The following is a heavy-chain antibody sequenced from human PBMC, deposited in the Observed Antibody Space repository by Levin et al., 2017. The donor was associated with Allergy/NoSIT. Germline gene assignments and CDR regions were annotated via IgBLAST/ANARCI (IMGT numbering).Heavy chain of an antibody. CDR1: GGSFSGYY. J-gene: IGHJ5*02. Sequence: ASETLSLTCAVYGGSFSGYYWSWIRQPPGKGLEWIGEINHSGSTNYNPSLKSRVTISVDTSKNQFSLKLSSVTAADTAVYYCARGPWSGYYNGVHSTGKIRNWFDPWGQGTLVTVSS. CDR2: INHSGST. V-gene: IGHV4-34*01. D-gene: IGHD3-3*01. CDR3: ARGPWSGYYNGVHSTGKIRNWFDP.